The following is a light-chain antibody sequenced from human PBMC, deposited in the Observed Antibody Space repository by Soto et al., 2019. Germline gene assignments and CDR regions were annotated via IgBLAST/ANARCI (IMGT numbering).Light chain of an antibody. Sequence: QPVLTQSPSASASLGDSVTLTCTLTSGHISYAIAWHQQQPEQGTRYLMKINSDGSHRKGDGIPDLFSGSSSGAERYLTIARLQSEDEADYYCQTWGTGPWVFGGGTQLTVL. CDR3: QTWGTGPWV. CDR1: SGHISYA. CDR2: INSDGSH. V-gene: IGLV4-69*01. J-gene: IGLJ3*02.